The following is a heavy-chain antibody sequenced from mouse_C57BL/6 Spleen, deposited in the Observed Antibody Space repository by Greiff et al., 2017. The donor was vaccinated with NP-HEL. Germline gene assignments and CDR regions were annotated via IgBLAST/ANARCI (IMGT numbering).Heavy chain of an antibody. J-gene: IGHJ1*03. CDR2: FHPYNDDT. V-gene: IGHV1-47*01. Sequence: QVQLKESGAELVKPGASVKMSCKASGYTFTTYPIEWMKQNHGKSLEWIGNFHPYNDDTKYNEKFKGKATLTVEKSSSTVYLELSRLTSDDSAVYYCAIIYYGDDGYFDVWGTGTTVTVSS. CDR3: AIIYYGDDGYFDV. CDR1: GYTFTTYP. D-gene: IGHD2-2*01.